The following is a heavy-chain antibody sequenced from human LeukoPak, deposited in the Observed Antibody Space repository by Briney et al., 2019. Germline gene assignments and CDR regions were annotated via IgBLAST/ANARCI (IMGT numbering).Heavy chain of an antibody. D-gene: IGHD5-24*01. J-gene: IGHJ4*02. CDR1: GGSISSGDYY. Sequence: SQTLSLTCTVSGGSISSGDYYWSWIRQPPGKGLEWIGYIYYSGSTYYNPSLKSRVTISVDTSKNQFSLKLSSVTAADTAVYYCARHPHSRDGYNWADYWGQGTLVTVSS. CDR3: ARHPHSRDGYNWADY. V-gene: IGHV4-30-4*01. CDR2: IYYSGST.